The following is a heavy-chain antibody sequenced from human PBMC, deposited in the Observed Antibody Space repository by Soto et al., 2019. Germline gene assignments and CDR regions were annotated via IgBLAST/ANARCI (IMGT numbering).Heavy chain of an antibody. Sequence: EVQLLESGGGLVQPGGSLRLSCAASGFTFSSYAMSWVRQAPGKGLEWVTAISGSGGSTYYADSVKGRFTISRDNSKNTLYLQMDMLRAEDTAVYYCAKGKGYYGSGGDYWGQGTLVTVSS. CDR2: ISGSGGST. CDR3: AKGKGYYGSGGDY. J-gene: IGHJ4*02. CDR1: GFTFSSYA. V-gene: IGHV3-23*01. D-gene: IGHD3-10*01.